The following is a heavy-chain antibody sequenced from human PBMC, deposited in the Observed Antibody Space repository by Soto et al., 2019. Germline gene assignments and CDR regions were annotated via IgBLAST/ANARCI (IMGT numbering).Heavy chain of an antibody. J-gene: IGHJ4*02. V-gene: IGHV2-5*02. CDR2: IYWDDDK. CDR1: GFSLTTSGVG. CDR3: AHRVLRTVFGLVTTTAIYFDF. D-gene: IGHD3-3*01. Sequence: QITLKESGPTVVKPTEPLTLTCTVSGFSLTTSGVGVGWVRQSPGKAPEWLALIYWDDDKRYSTSLNSRLIITKDTSKNQVVLTMANVDPADTATYYCAHRVLRTVFGLVTTTAIYFDFWGPGTPVVVSS.